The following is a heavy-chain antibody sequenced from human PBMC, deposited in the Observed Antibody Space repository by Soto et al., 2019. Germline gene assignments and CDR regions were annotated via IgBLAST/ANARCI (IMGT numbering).Heavy chain of an antibody. CDR3: ARDLNSFWSGLIDY. J-gene: IGHJ4*02. CDR2: INPNSGGT. V-gene: IGHV1-2*02. Sequence: QVQLVQSGAEVKKPGASVKVSCKASGYTFTGYYMHWVRQAPGQGLELMGWINPNSGGTNFAQKLQGRVTMTRDTSISTAYMELSRLISDDTAVYYCARDLNSFWSGLIDYWGQGTLVTVSS. CDR1: GYTFTGYY. D-gene: IGHD3-3*01.